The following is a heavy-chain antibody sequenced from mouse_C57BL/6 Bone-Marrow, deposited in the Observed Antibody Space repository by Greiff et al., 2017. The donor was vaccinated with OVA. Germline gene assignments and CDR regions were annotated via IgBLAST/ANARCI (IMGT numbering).Heavy chain of an antibody. CDR1: GYTFTSYW. V-gene: IGHV1-69*01. J-gene: IGHJ2*01. Sequence: VQLQQSGAELVMPGASVKLSCKASGYTFTSYWMHWVKQRPGQGLEWIGEIDPSDSYTNYNQKFKGKSTLTVDKSSSTAYMQLSSLTSEDSAVYYCARTTTMVPFDYWGQGTTLTVSS. CDR2: IDPSDSYT. D-gene: IGHD2-2*01. CDR3: ARTTTMVPFDY.